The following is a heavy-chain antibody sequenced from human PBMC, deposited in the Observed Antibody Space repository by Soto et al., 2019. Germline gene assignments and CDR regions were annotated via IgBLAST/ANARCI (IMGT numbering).Heavy chain of an antibody. Sequence: GASVKVSCKASGYTFTSYGISWVRQAPGQGLEWMGWISAYNGNTNYAQKLQGRVTMTTDTSTSTAYMELRSLRSDDTAVYYCARDGDSSGYYRLQTNWFDPWGQGTRVTVSS. J-gene: IGHJ5*02. D-gene: IGHD3-22*01. CDR2: ISAYNGNT. V-gene: IGHV1-18*01. CDR1: GYTFTSYG. CDR3: ARDGDSSGYYRLQTNWFDP.